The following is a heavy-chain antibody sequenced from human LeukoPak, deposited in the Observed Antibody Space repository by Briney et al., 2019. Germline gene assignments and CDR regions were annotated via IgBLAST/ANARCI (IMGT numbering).Heavy chain of an antibody. Sequence: GGSLRLSCEASGFTFSTYEMNWVRQAPGKGLEWVSYISSSGSTLYYAGSVKGRFTISRDNAKSSLYLQMNSLRAEDTAFYYCAKDGYCSGGRCHAALNYWGQGTLVTVSS. J-gene: IGHJ4*02. CDR3: AKDGYCSGGRCHAALNY. CDR2: ISSSGSTL. D-gene: IGHD2-15*01. CDR1: GFTFSTYE. V-gene: IGHV3-48*03.